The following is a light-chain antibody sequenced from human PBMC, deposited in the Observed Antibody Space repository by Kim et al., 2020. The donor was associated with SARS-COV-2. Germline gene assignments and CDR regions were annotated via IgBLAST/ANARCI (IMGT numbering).Light chain of an antibody. J-gene: IGKJ1*01. V-gene: IGKV3-20*01. CDR3: QQYTISPWT. Sequence: SPGDRATLSCRASQSVHSHYLAWYQQKPGQAPRLLIYGASSRAAGLPDRFSGSGSGTDFTLTISRVEPEDFAVYYCQQYTISPWTFGQGTKVDIK. CDR1: QSVHSHY. CDR2: GAS.